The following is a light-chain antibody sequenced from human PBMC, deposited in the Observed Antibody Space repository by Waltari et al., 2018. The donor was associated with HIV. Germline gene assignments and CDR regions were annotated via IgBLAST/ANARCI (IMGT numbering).Light chain of an antibody. CDR2: GAS. Sequence: LMTQSPATVSVSPGGRATLSCRASQSVGSYLAWYQQKPGQAPRLLIYGASTRATGIPTRFSGSGSGTEFTLTISSLKSEDFAVYYCHQYNKWPRGTFGGGTKVEV. J-gene: IGKJ4*01. CDR3: HQYNKWPRGT. CDR1: QSVGSY. V-gene: IGKV3-15*01.